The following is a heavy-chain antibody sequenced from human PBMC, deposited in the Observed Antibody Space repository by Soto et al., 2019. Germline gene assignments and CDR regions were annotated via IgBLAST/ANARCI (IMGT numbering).Heavy chain of an antibody. J-gene: IGHJ6*03. CDR2: IWSDGSYE. V-gene: IGHV3-33*01. CDR1: EFTFSRHG. CDR3: ARERTFGENKHNYMDV. Sequence: QVQLVESGGGVVQPGGSLRLSCAASEFTFSRHGMHWVRQAPGKGLQWVGVIWSDGSYERYADSVKGRFTISRDNSKNTQNPQRNSLRAEDTAVYYCARERTFGENKHNYMDVWGTGITVTVS. D-gene: IGHD3-10*01.